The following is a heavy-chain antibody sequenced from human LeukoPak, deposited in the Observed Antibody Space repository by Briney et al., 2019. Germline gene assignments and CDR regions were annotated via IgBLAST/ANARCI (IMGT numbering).Heavy chain of an antibody. CDR1: GFTFSSYG. Sequence: GGSLRLSCAASGFTFSSYGMHWVRQAPGKGLEWVAFIRYDGSNKYYADSVKGRFTISRDNAKNSLHLQMNSLRAEDTAVYYCARGGAFCSVDGCYSGRNWFDPWGQGTLVTVSS. J-gene: IGHJ5*02. V-gene: IGHV3-30*02. CDR2: IRYDGSNK. CDR3: ARGGAFCSVDGCYSGRNWFDP. D-gene: IGHD2-15*01.